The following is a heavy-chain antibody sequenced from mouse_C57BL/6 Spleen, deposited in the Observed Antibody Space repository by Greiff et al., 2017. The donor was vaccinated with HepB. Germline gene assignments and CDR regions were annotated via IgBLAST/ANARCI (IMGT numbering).Heavy chain of an antibody. V-gene: IGHV1-72*01. CDR1: GYTFTSYW. D-gene: IGHD1-1*01. CDR2: IDPNSGGT. Sequence: QVQLQQSGAELVKPGASVKLSCKASGYTFTSYWMHWVKQRPGRGLEWIGRIDPNSGGTKYNEKFKSKATLTVDKPSSTAYMQLSSLTSEDSAVYYCARKGGRPITTDWYFDVWGTGTTVTVSS. J-gene: IGHJ1*03. CDR3: ARKGGRPITTDWYFDV.